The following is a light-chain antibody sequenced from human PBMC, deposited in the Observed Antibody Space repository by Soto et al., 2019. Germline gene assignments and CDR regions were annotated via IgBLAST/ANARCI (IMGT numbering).Light chain of an antibody. CDR3: GTWDSSLSIFV. CDR1: SSNIGNYY. Sequence: QSVLTQPPSVSAAPGRKVTMSCSGCSSNIGNYYVSWHQQLPGTAPKLLIYENDKRPSGIPDRFSGSKSGTSATLGITGLQTGDEADYYCGTWDSSLSIFVFGTGTKVTVL. V-gene: IGLV1-51*02. J-gene: IGLJ1*01. CDR2: END.